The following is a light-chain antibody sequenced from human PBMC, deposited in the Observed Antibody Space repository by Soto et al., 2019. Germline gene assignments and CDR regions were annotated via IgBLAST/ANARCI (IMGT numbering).Light chain of an antibody. CDR2: GAA. Sequence: EIVMTQSPATLSVSPGERATLSCRASQSVSSNLAWYQQKPGQAPRLLIYGAATRATGIPARFSGSRSGTEFTVTISSLQVEDFEVYYGQQYNNWPPITFGQGARLEIK. CDR1: QSVSSN. J-gene: IGKJ5*01. V-gene: IGKV3-15*01. CDR3: QQYNNWPPIT.